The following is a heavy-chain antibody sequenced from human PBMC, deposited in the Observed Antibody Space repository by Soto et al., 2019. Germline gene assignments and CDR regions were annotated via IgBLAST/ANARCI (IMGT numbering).Heavy chain of an antibody. CDR3: ARHCSSTSCYTYYYGMDV. CDR1: GYSFTSYW. J-gene: IGHJ6*02. V-gene: IGHV5-10-1*01. D-gene: IGHD2-2*02. Sequence: PGESLKISCKGSGYSFTSYWISWVRQMPGKGLEWMGRIDPSDSYTNYSPSFQGHVTISADKSISTAYLQWSSLKASDTAMYYCARHCSSTSCYTYYYGMDVWGQGTTVTVSS. CDR2: IDPSDSYT.